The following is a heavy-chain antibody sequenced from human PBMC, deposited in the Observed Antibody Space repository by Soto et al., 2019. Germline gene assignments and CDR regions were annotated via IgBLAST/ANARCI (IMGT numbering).Heavy chain of an antibody. V-gene: IGHV4-59*01. CDR2: IYYSGST. CDR1: GGSISSYY. CDR3: ARGSGWYAYYYGMDV. D-gene: IGHD6-19*01. J-gene: IGHJ6*02. Sequence: SETLSLTCTVSGGSISSYYWSWIRQPPGKGLEWIGYIYYSGSTNYNPSLKSRVTISVDTSKNQFSLKLSSVTAADTAVYYCARGSGWYAYYYGMDVWGQGTTVTVSS.